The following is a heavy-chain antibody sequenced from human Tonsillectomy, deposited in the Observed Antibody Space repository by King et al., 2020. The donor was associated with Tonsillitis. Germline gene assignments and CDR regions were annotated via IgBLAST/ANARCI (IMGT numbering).Heavy chain of an antibody. CDR1: GFTFSSYG. CDR2: ISYDGNNK. Sequence: HVQLVESGGGVVQSGGSLRLSCAASGFTFSSYGMHWVRQAPGKGLEWVAYISYDGNNKYYADAVKGRITISRDISKNTVYLQMSSLRVEDTAVYYCAKDRDSGHYELWDHWGQGTLVTVS. V-gene: IGHV3-30*02. J-gene: IGHJ4*02. CDR3: AKDRDSGHYELWDH. D-gene: IGHD4-17*01.